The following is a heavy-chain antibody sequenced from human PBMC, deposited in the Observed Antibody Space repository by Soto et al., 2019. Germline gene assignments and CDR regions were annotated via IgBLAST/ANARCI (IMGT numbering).Heavy chain of an antibody. CDR1: GYSFTKYW. J-gene: IGHJ5*02. D-gene: IGHD3-22*01. V-gene: IGHV5-51*01. CDR3: ARLQSLRSGYPPGFDP. Sequence: PGESLKISCKGSGYSFTKYWIGWVRQMPGKGLEWMGIIYPGDSDTRYSPSFQGQVTISADKSISTAYLQWSSLKASDTAMYYCARLQSLRSGYPPGFDPWGQGTLVTVSS. CDR2: IYPGDSDT.